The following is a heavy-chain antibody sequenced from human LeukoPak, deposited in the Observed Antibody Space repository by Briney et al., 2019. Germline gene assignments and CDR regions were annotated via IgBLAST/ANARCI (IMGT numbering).Heavy chain of an antibody. Sequence: GESLKISCKTSGYSFANYWIGWVRQMPGKALEWMGILHPGNSETRYTPSFQGQVTFSADTSISTVYLQWSSLKASDTAVFYCARLGIGGYYYVHSWGQGTLVTVSS. J-gene: IGHJ4*02. CDR2: LHPGNSET. CDR3: ARLGIGGYYYVHS. D-gene: IGHD3-22*01. V-gene: IGHV5-51*01. CDR1: GYSFANYW.